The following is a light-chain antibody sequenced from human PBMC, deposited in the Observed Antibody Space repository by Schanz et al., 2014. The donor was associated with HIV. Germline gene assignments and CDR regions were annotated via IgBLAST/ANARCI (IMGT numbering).Light chain of an antibody. J-gene: IGLJ2*01. CDR1: SSNIGSNT. CDR3: QSYDNRLSVVV. Sequence: QSVLTQPPSASGTPGQRVTISCSGSSSNIGSNTVNWYQQLPGTAPKLLIYSNNQRPSGVPARFSGSMSGTSASLAITGLQAEDEADYYCQSYDNRLSVVVFGGGTKLTVL. CDR2: SNN. V-gene: IGLV1-44*01.